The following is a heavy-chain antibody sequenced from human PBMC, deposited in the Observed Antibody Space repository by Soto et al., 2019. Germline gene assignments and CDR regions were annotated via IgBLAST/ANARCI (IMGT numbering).Heavy chain of an antibody. D-gene: IGHD6-6*01. CDR3: ARDRSNSPDYFDY. J-gene: IGHJ4*02. V-gene: IGHV4-30-4*01. CDR1: GGSINSDAYY. CDR2: IYYSGRT. Sequence: QMQLQESGPGLVKPSQTLSLTCAVSGGSINSDAYYWSWIRQPPGKGLEWIGHIYYSGRTYYSPSLESRLTISLDTSKNQFSLRLSSVYASDTAVYYCARDRSNSPDYFDYWGQGTLVTVSS.